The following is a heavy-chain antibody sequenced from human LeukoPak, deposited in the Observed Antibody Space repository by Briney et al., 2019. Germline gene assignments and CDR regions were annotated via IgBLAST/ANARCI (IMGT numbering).Heavy chain of an antibody. CDR3: ARHSSSWYEFWFDP. CDR1: GGSISSYY. Sequence: SETLSLTCTVSGGSISSYYWSWIRQPPGKGLEWIGYIYYSGSTNYNPSLKSRVTISVDTSKNQFSLKLNSVAAADTAVYYCARHSSSWYEFWFDPWGQGTLVTVSS. D-gene: IGHD6-13*01. J-gene: IGHJ5*02. CDR2: IYYSGST. V-gene: IGHV4-59*08.